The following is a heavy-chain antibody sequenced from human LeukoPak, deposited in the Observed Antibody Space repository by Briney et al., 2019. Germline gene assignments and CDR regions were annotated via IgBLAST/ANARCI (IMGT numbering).Heavy chain of an antibody. CDR2: ISSSGSTI. CDR3: ARARPTHYYDGSGYYNFFDY. V-gene: IGHV3-11*01. J-gene: IGHJ4*02. Sequence: GGSLRLSCAASGFTFSDYYMSWIRQAPGKGLEWVSYISSSGSTIYYADSVKGRFTISRDNAKDSFYLQMNSLRAEDTAVHYCARARPTHYYDGSGYYNFFDYWGQGTLVTVSS. D-gene: IGHD3-22*01. CDR1: GFTFSDYY.